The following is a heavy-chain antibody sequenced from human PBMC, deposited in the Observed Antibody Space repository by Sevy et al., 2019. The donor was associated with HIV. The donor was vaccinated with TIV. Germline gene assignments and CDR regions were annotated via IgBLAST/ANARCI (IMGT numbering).Heavy chain of an antibody. D-gene: IGHD1-26*01. J-gene: IGHJ4*02. CDR3: ATLKWELRLGPHFDY. V-gene: IGHV3-15*01. Sequence: GGSLRLSCAASGFTFSNAWMSWVRQAPGKGLEWVGRINSKTDGGTTEYAAPVKGRFTISRDDSKNTLYLQMNSLKTEDTALYYCATLKWELRLGPHFDYWGPGTLVTVSS. CDR2: INSKTDGGTT. CDR1: GFTFSNAW.